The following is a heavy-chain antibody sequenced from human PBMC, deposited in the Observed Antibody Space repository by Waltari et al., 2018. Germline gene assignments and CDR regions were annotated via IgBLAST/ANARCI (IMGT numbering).Heavy chain of an antibody. V-gene: IGHV1-2*02. D-gene: IGHD4-17*01. Sequence: PGASVKVSCKASGYTFTGYYMHWVRQSPGQGLDWMVWINPNSGGTNYAQKFQGRVTMTRDTSISTAYMELSRLRSDDTAVYYCARSVTSFSGAFDIWGQGTMVTVSS. CDR2: INPNSGGT. J-gene: IGHJ3*02. CDR1: GYTFTGYY. CDR3: ARSVTSFSGAFDI.